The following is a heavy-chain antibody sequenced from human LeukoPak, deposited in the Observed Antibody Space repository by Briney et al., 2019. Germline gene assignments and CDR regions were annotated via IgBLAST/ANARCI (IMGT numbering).Heavy chain of an antibody. Sequence: GRSLRLSCAASGFTFDDYAMHWVRQAPGKGLEWVSGISWNSGSIGYADSVKGRFTISRDNAKNSLYLQMNSLRAEDTALYYCARGSGGDYRDYYYYGIDVGGQGTTVTVSS. J-gene: IGHJ6*02. D-gene: IGHD4-17*01. CDR1: GFTFDDYA. V-gene: IGHV3-9*01. CDR2: ISWNSGSI. CDR3: ARGSGGDYRDYYYYGIDV.